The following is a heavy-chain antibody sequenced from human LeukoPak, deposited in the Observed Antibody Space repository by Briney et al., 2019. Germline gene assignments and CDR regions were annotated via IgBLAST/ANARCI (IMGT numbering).Heavy chain of an antibody. CDR3: ARVAAIAGWFDY. Sequence: GGSLRLSCAASGFTFSSYAMHWVRQAPGKGLEYVSAISSNGGSTYYANSVKGRFTISRDNSKDTLYLQMGRLRAEDMAVYYCARVAAIAGWFDYWGQGTLVTVSS. D-gene: IGHD2-2*01. CDR2: ISSNGGST. V-gene: IGHV3-64*01. J-gene: IGHJ4*02. CDR1: GFTFSSYA.